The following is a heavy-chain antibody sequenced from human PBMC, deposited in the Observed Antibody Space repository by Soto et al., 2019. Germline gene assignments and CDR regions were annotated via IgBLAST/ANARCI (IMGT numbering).Heavy chain of an antibody. CDR1: GFTFSSYA. J-gene: IGHJ3*02. V-gene: IGHV3-23*01. D-gene: IGHD6-13*01. Sequence: PGGSLRLSCAASGFTFSSYAMSWVRQAPGKGLEWVSAISGSGGSTYYADSVKGRLTISRDNSKNTLYLQMNSLRAEDTAVYYCAKVLYSSSWYDLPPGDAFDIWGQGTMVTVSS. CDR2: ISGSGGST. CDR3: AKVLYSSSWYDLPPGDAFDI.